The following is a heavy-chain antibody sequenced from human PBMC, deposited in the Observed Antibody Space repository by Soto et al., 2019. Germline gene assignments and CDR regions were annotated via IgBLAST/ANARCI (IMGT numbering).Heavy chain of an antibody. CDR1: GGSFSGYY. CDR2: INHSVST. V-gene: IGHV4-34*01. CDR3: ARGLGIAARPGGGSRGYYYYVMDV. J-gene: IGHJ6*02. Sequence: PSETLSLTCAVYGGSFSGYYWSWIRQPPGKGLEWIGEINHSVSTNYNPSLKSRVTISVDTSKNQFSLKLSSVTAADTAVYYCARGLGIAARPGGGSRGYYYYVMDVWGQGTRVTVSS. D-gene: IGHD6-6*01.